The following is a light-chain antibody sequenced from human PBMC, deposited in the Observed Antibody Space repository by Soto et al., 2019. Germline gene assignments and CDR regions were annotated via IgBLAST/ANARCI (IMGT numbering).Light chain of an antibody. CDR3: VLYMGSYVL. J-gene: IGLJ2*01. CDR1: SGSVSTSYY. CDR2: STN. V-gene: IGLV8-61*01. Sequence: QAVVTQEPSFSVSPGGAVTLTCGLSSGSVSTSYYPSWYQQTPGQAPRTLIYSTNTRSSGVPDRFSGSILGNKAALTITGAQADDESDYYCVLYMGSYVLFGGGTKVTVL.